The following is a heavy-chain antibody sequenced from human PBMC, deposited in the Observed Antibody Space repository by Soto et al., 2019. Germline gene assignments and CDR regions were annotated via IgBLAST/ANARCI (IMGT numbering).Heavy chain of an antibody. CDR2: ISYDGSNK. V-gene: IGHV3-30*03. CDR1: GFTFSSYG. CDR3: ATDVDTAMVTGDY. J-gene: IGHJ4*02. D-gene: IGHD5-18*01. Sequence: QVQLVESGGGVVQPGRSLRLSCAASGFTFSSYGMHWVRQAPGKGLEWVAVISYDGSNKYYADSVKGRFTISRDNSKNTLHLQMNSLRAEDTAVYYCATDVDTAMVTGDYWGQGTLVTVSS.